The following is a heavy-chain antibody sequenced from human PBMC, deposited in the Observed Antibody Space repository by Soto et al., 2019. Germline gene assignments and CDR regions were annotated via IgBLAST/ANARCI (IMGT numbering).Heavy chain of an antibody. D-gene: IGHD3-10*01. J-gene: IGHJ4*02. CDR1: GGSFSGYY. Sequence: SETLSLTCAVYGGSFSGYYWRWIRQPPGKGLEWIGEINHSGSTNYNPSLKSRVTISVDTSKNQFSLKLSSVTAADTAVYYCARGRFTMVRRGYPARYFDYWGQGTLVTVSS. CDR2: INHSGST. CDR3: ARGRFTMVRRGYPARYFDY. V-gene: IGHV4-34*01.